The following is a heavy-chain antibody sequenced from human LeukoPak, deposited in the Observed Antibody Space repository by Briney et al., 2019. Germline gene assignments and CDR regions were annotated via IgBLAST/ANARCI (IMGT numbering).Heavy chain of an antibody. V-gene: IGHV4-4*07. Sequence: ASETLSLTCTVSGGSISSYYWSWIRQPAGKGLEWIGRIYTSGSTNYNPSLKSRVTISVDKSKNQFSLKLSSVTAADTAVYYCARDRSWDYSWNWNWFDPWGQGTLVTVSS. CDR1: GGSISSYY. D-gene: IGHD1-7*01. CDR2: IYTSGST. CDR3: ARDRSWDYSWNWNWFDP. J-gene: IGHJ5*02.